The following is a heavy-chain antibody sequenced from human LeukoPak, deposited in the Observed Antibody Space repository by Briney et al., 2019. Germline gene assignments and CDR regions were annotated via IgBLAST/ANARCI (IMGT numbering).Heavy chain of an antibody. CDR3: ARELLYHYYEY. Sequence: GGSLRLSCAASGFTVSSSFMSWVRQAPGKGLEWVSVLYDDGATKYADSVKGRFTISRDNSENTLFLQMNSLRTEDTAVYYCARELLYHYYEYWGQGTLITVSS. CDR2: LYDDGAT. CDR1: GFTVSSSF. V-gene: IGHV3-53*01. J-gene: IGHJ4*02. D-gene: IGHD3-3*01.